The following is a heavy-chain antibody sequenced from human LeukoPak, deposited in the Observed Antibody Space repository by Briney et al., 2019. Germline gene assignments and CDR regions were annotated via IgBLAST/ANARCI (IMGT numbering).Heavy chain of an antibody. CDR2: INTNGRTT. D-gene: IGHD1-26*01. Sequence: GGSLRLSCAASGFTLSNEWMHWVRHAPGKGLVWLSCINTNGRTTTYADSVKGRFTISRDNAKNTLYLQMNSLRVEDTAVYYCARGRGGSYHYWGQGTLVTVSS. CDR3: ARGRGGSYHY. CDR1: GFTLSNEW. V-gene: IGHV3-74*01. J-gene: IGHJ4*02.